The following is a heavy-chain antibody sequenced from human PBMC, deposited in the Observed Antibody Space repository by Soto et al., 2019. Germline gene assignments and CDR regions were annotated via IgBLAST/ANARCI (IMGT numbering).Heavy chain of an antibody. V-gene: IGHV4-39*07. CDR1: GGSISNSRDY. J-gene: IGHJ4*02. D-gene: IGHD2-2*01. CDR2: IYYSGKT. Sequence: SETLSLTCSVSGGSISNSRDYWGWIRQPPGKGLEWIATIYYSGKTYYNPSLKSRVTISVDTSKNQFSLKLSSVTAADTAVYYCARGEGRVAMPSGYWGQGTLVTVSS. CDR3: ARGEGRVAMPSGY.